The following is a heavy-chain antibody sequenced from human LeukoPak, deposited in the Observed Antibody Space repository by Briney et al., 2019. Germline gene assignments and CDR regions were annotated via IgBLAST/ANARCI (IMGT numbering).Heavy chain of an antibody. D-gene: IGHD2-15*01. J-gene: IGHJ3*02. CDR2: INHSGST. V-gene: IGHV4-34*01. CDR3: ARWGYCSGGSCYDAFDI. Sequence: SETLSLTCAVYGGSFSGYYWSWIRQPPGKGLEWIGGINHSGSTNYNPSLKSRVTISVDTSKNQFSLKLSSVTAADTAVYYCARWGYCSGGSCYDAFDIWGQGTMVTVSS. CDR1: GGSFSGYY.